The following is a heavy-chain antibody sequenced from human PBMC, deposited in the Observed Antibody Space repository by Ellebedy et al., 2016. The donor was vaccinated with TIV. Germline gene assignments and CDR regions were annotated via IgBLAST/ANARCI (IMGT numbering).Heavy chain of an antibody. Sequence: ASVKVSXXASGYTFTSYYMHWVRQAPGQGLEWMGIINPSGGSTSYAQKFQGRVTMTRDTSTSTVYMELSSLRSEDTAVYYCALWFGDRGGMDVWGQGTTVTVSS. D-gene: IGHD3-10*01. CDR2: INPSGGST. J-gene: IGHJ6*02. V-gene: IGHV1-46*01. CDR3: ALWFGDRGGMDV. CDR1: GYTFTSYY.